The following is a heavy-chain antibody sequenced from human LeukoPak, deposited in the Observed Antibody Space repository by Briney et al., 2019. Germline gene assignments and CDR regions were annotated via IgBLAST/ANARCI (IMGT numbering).Heavy chain of an antibody. CDR2: INPNSGGT. D-gene: IGHD1-20*01. J-gene: IGHJ4*02. V-gene: IGHV1-2*02. Sequence: ASAKVSCKASGYTFIGYYMHWVRQAPGQGLEWMGWINPNSGGTNYAQKFQGRVTMTRDTSISTAYMELSRLRSDDTAVYYCARDQAGEYNWNYWGQGTLVTVSS. CDR3: ARDQAGEYNWNY. CDR1: GYTFIGYY.